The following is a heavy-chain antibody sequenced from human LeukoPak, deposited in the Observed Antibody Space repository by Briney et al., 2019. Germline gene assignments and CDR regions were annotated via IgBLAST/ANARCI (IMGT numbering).Heavy chain of an antibody. D-gene: IGHD3-3*01. V-gene: IGHV4-39*01. CDR2: IYYSGST. CDR3: ARPSFRSYDFWSGFGPFDY. Sequence: SETLSLTCTVSGGSISGSSYYWGWIRQPPGKGLEWIGSIYYSGSTYYNPSLKSRVTISVDTSKNQFSLKLSSVTAADTAVYYCARPSFRSYDFWSGFGPFDYWGQGTLVTVSS. J-gene: IGHJ4*02. CDR1: GGSISGSSYY.